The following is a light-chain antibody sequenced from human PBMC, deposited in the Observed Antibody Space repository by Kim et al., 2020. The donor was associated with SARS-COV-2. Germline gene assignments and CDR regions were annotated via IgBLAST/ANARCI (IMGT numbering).Light chain of an antibody. CDR1: KLGDKY. V-gene: IGLV3-1*01. Sequence: SYELTQPPSVSVSPGQTASITCSGDKLGDKYACWYQQKPGQSPVLVIYQDSKRPSGIPERFSGSISGNTATLTISGTQAMDEADYYCQAWDSSTGWVFGGGTQLTVL. CDR3: QAWDSSTGWV. J-gene: IGLJ3*02. CDR2: QDS.